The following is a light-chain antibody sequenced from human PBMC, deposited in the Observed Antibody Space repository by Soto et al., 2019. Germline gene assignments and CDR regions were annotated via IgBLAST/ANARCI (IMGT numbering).Light chain of an antibody. CDR3: SSSTSSSTYL. CDR1: SSDIGAYTS. J-gene: IGLJ1*01. Sequence: QSALTQPASVSGSPGQSITISCTGTSSDIGAYTSVSWYQQHPDKAPKLIIYSVSYRSSGVSDRFSGSKSDITASLTISGLHTEDEADYYCSSSTSSSTYLFGTGTKVTVL. V-gene: IGLV2-14*03. CDR2: SVS.